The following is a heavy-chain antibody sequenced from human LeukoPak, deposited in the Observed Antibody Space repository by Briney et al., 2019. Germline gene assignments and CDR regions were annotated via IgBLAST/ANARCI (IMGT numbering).Heavy chain of an antibody. J-gene: IGHJ6*04. CDR3: AELGITMIGGV. Sequence: GGTLRLSCAASGFSFSTYGMNWVRQAPGKGLECVSYISSSGSTIYYADSVKGRFTISRDNAKNSLYLQTNSLRAEDTAVYYCAELGITMIGGVWGKGTTVTISS. V-gene: IGHV3-48*04. CDR1: GFSFSTYG. CDR2: ISSSGSTI. D-gene: IGHD3-10*02.